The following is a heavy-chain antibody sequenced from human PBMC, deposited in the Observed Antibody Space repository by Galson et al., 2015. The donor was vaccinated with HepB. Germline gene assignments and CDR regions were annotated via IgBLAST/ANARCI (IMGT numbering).Heavy chain of an antibody. V-gene: IGHV3-15*01. D-gene: IGHD2-15*01. CDR3: AKVGYCSGGSCYVENWGYNWFDP. Sequence: SLRLSCAASGFTFSNAWMSWVRQAPGKGLEWVGRIKSKTDGGTTDYAAPAKGRFTISRDDSKNTLYLQMNSLRAEDTAVYYCAKVGYCSGGSCYVENWGYNWFDPWGQGTLVTVSS. J-gene: IGHJ5*02. CDR1: GFTFSNAW. CDR2: IKSKTDGGTT.